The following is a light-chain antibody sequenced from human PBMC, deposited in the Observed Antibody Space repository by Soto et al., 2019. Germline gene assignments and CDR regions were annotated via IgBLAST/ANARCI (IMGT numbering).Light chain of an antibody. CDR3: QQYASSPQT. CDR1: QSVSKSY. J-gene: IGKJ2*01. CDR2: DAS. Sequence: EIVLTQSPGTLSLSPGERATLSCRASQSVSKSYLAWFQQKPGQAPRLLIYDASSRVTGIPDRFSGSGSGTDFTLTISRLEPEDFAVYYCQQYASSPQTFGQGTKLEIK. V-gene: IGKV3-20*01.